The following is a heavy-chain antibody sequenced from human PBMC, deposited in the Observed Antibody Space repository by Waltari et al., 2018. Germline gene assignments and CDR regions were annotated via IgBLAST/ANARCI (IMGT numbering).Heavy chain of an antibody. Sequence: QDQLVQSGAEVKKPGASVKVSCKVSGNTLTELSMHWVRQAPGKGLEWMGGFDPEDGETIYAQKFQGRVTMTEDTSTDTAYMELSSLRSEDTAVYYCATGGYSSSRASADYWGQGTLVTVSS. CDR3: ATGGYSSSRASADY. CDR2: FDPEDGET. CDR1: GNTLTELS. J-gene: IGHJ4*02. V-gene: IGHV1-24*01. D-gene: IGHD6-13*01.